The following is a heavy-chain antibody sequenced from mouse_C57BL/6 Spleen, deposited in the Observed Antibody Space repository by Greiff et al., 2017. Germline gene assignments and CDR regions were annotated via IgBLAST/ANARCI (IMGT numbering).Heavy chain of an antibody. D-gene: IGHD2-1*01. CDR1: GYAFSSSW. J-gene: IGHJ2*01. CDR2: IYPGDGDT. V-gene: IGHV1-82*01. Sequence: VKLMESGPELVKPGASVKISCKASGYAFSSSWMNWVKQRPGKGLEWIGRIYPGDGDTNYNGKFKGKATLTADKSSSTAYMQLSSLTSEDSAVYFCARKGNYGFDYWGQGTTLTVSS. CDR3: ARKGNYGFDY.